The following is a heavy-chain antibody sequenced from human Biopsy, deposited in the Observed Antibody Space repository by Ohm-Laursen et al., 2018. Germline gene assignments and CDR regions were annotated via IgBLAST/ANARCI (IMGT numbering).Heavy chain of an antibody. D-gene: IGHD3-10*01. V-gene: IGHV1-69*05. CDR2: IITVSETA. CDR1: GGAFTNYA. CDR3: ARGYSRRVSIFEASIYWFDT. J-gene: IGHJ5*02. Sequence: GSSVKVSCNASGGAFTNYAINWVRQAPGHGLEWMGGIITVSETAGYAERFQGRVTLTMNTSISTAYMELSGLRSKDTAVYFCARGYSRRVSIFEASIYWFDTWGQGTLVTVSS.